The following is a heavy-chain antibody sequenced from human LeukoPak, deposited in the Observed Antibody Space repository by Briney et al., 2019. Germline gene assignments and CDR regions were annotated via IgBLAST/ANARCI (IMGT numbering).Heavy chain of an antibody. Sequence: PGGSLRLSCAASGFTFSSYGMHWVRQAPGKGLEWVAFIRYDGSNKYYADSVKGRFTISRDNSKNTLYLQMNSLRAEDTAVYYCEIAARFPGDAFDIWGQGTMVTVSS. J-gene: IGHJ3*02. CDR1: GFTFSSYG. CDR3: EIAARFPGDAFDI. V-gene: IGHV3-30*02. CDR2: IRYDGSNK. D-gene: IGHD6-6*01.